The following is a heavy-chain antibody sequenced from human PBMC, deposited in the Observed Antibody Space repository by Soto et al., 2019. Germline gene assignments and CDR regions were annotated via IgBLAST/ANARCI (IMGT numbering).Heavy chain of an antibody. Sequence: ASVKVSCKASGYTFTSYGISWVRQAPGQGLEWMGWISAYNGNTNYAQKLQGRVTMTTDTSTSTAYMELRSLRSDDTAVYYCARSRGGRIGANSNPYFIAAADYWGQGTLVTVSS. CDR3: ARSRGGRIGANSNPYFIAAADY. J-gene: IGHJ4*02. V-gene: IGHV1-18*01. CDR1: GYTFTSYG. D-gene: IGHD6-13*01. CDR2: ISAYNGNT.